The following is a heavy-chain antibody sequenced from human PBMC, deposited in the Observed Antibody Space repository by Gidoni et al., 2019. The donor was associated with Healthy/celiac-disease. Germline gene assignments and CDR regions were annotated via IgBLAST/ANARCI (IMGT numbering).Heavy chain of an antibody. V-gene: IGHV3-23*01. CDR3: AKGADYYDSSGYLVPYY. J-gene: IGHJ4*02. Sequence: EGQLLESGGGLVQPGGSMRLSCAASGFTFSSDAMRWVRQAPGKGLGWFSAISGGGGSTYYADSVKGRFTISRDNSKNTLYLQMNGLRAEDTAVYYCAKGADYYDSSGYLVPYYWGQGPLVTVSS. CDR1: GFTFSSDA. CDR2: ISGGGGST. D-gene: IGHD3-22*01.